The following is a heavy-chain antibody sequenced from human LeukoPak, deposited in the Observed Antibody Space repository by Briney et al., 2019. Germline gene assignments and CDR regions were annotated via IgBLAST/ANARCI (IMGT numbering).Heavy chain of an antibody. V-gene: IGHV7-4-1*02. J-gene: IGHJ3*02. CDR2: INTNTGNP. Sequence: GASVKVSCKASGYTFTSYAMNWVRQAPGQGLEGMGWINTNTGNPTYAQGFTGRFVFSLDTSVSTAYLQVSSLKAEDTAVYYCARDLGRFWSGDNDAFDIWGQGTMVTVSS. CDR3: ARDLGRFWSGDNDAFDI. CDR1: GYTFTSYA. D-gene: IGHD3-3*01.